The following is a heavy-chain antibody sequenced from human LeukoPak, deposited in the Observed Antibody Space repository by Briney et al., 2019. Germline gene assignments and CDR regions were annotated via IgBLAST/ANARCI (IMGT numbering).Heavy chain of an antibody. CDR2: INIGGTNT. CDR3: ATDGAGFDT. Sequence: GGSLRLSCAASGFTFNDYYMSWIRQAPGKGLEWLSYINIGGTNTHYADSVEGRFTISRDNAKKSLYLEMNNLRAEDTAVYYCATDGAGFDTWGQGVLVTVSS. J-gene: IGHJ5*02. V-gene: IGHV3-11*01. CDR1: GFTFNDYY.